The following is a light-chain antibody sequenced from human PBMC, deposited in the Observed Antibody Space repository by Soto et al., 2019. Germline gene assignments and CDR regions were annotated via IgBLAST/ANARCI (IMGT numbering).Light chain of an antibody. CDR3: QHCNSYSEA. J-gene: IGKJ1*01. CDR1: QSISSY. CDR2: AAS. Sequence: DIQMTQSPSSLPASVGDRVTITCRASQSISSYLHWYQQKPGKAPKLLIYAASSLQSGVPSRFSGSGSGTDFTLTISSLQPEDFAAYYCQHCNSYSEAFGQGTKVDIK. V-gene: IGKV1-39*01.